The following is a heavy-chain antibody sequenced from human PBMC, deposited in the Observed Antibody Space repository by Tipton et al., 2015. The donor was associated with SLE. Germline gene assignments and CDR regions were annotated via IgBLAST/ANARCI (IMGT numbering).Heavy chain of an antibody. D-gene: IGHD1-26*01. CDR1: GFIVSNNY. CDR3: ATVGSLDAFDI. CDR2: IYSDDTT. J-gene: IGHJ3*02. Sequence: SLRLSCAASGFIVSNNYMTWVRQAPGKGLEWVSVIYSDDTTYYADSVKGRFTISRDNYKNMLYPQMSSLRAEDTAVYYCATVGSLDAFDIWGQGTMVTVSS. V-gene: IGHV3-66*02.